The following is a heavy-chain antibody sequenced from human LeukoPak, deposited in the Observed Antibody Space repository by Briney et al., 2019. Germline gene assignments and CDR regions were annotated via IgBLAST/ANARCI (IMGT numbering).Heavy chain of an antibody. V-gene: IGHV4-4*07. Sequence: SETLSLTYTVSGGSISSYYWSWIRQPAGKGLEWIGRIYTSGSTNYNPSLKSRVTMSVDTSKNQFSLKLSSVTAADTAVYYCARFLNGVGSGYYYMDVWGKGTTVTVSS. CDR1: GGSISSYY. CDR3: ARFLNGVGSGYYYMDV. D-gene: IGHD3-3*01. CDR2: IYTSGST. J-gene: IGHJ6*03.